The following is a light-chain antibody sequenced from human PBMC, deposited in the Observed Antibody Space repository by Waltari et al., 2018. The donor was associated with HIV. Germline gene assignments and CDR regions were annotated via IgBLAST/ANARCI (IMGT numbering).Light chain of an antibody. CDR1: QTVGDW. CDR2: RAT. J-gene: IGKJ1*01. Sequence: DIHMTQSPPTLTASIGDRVNITCRASQTVGDWLVWYQQKPGEAPTLLIYRATTVENGVPSRFSGSASGTDFTLAIDSLHPDDFATYYCHQYSNYLGSFGQGTRVQLK. V-gene: IGKV1-5*03. CDR3: HQYSNYLGS.